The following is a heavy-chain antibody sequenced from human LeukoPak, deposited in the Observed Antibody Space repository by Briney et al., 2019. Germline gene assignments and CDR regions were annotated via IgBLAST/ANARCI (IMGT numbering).Heavy chain of an antibody. CDR1: GFTFTSYD. CDR3: VRDGEGVAISVNYWFDP. CDR2: MNPNNGNT. V-gene: IGHV1-8*01. J-gene: IGHJ5*02. Sequence: AASVKVSCKASGFTFTSYDINWVRQASGQGLGWMGWMNPNNGNTGYAQKFQGRVTMTRDTSISTAYMELRGPRSEDTAVYYCVRDGEGVAISVNYWFDPWGQGTLVTVSS. D-gene: IGHD3-10*01.